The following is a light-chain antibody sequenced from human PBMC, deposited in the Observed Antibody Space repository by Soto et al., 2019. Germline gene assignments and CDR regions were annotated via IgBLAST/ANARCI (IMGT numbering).Light chain of an antibody. CDR3: ATWDRSLTIGV. J-gene: IGLJ3*02. CDR1: YSNIGSAY. V-gene: IGLV1-51*01. Sequence: QSVLTQPPSVSAAPGQKVTISCSGSYSNIGSAYVSWYQQRPGTVPKIVMYEDYKRPSGIPDRFSGSKSGTSATLAITGLQAGDEADYYCATWDRSLTIGVFGGGTKLTVL. CDR2: EDY.